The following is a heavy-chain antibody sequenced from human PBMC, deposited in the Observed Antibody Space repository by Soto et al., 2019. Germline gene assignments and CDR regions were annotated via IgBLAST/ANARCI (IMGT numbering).Heavy chain of an antibody. CDR1: GFTLGSYW. V-gene: IGHV3-7*03. CDR2: IKTDASEK. CDR3: ARDSGDGSGSSVNHYLDC. Sequence: GGSLRLSCAASGFTLGSYWMSWVRQAPGKGLEWLSTIKTDASEKKYVDSVKGRFTVSRDNAKNSLYLQMDSLRAEDTAVYYCARDSGDGSGSSVNHYLDCWGRGTLVTVSS. D-gene: IGHD3-10*01. J-gene: IGHJ4*01.